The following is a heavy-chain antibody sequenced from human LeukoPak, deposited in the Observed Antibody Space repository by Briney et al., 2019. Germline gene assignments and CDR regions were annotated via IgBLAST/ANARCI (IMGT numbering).Heavy chain of an antibody. CDR1: GFTFSDYY. CDR2: ISSSGSTI. CDR3: ARDLYGAYYYDSSGQKDD. Sequence: GGSLRLSCAASGFTFSDYYMSWIRQTPGKGLEWVSYISSSGSTINYADSVKGRFTISRDNAKNSLYLQMNSLRAEDTAVYYCARDLYGAYYYDSSGQKDDWGQGTLVTVSS. V-gene: IGHV3-11*04. J-gene: IGHJ4*02. D-gene: IGHD3-22*01.